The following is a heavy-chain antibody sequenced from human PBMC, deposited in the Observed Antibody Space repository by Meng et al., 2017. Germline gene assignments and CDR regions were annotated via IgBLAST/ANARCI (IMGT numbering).Heavy chain of an antibody. V-gene: IGHV4-59*01. CDR2: IYYSGST. Sequence: SETLSLTCTVSGGSISSYYWSWIRQPPGKGLEWIGYIYYSGSTNYNPSLKSRVTISVDTSKNQFSLKLSSVTAADTAVYYCARDLAAAAAGTVWGQGTLVTVSS. CDR1: GGSISSYY. J-gene: IGHJ4*02. D-gene: IGHD6-13*01. CDR3: ARDLAAAAAGTV.